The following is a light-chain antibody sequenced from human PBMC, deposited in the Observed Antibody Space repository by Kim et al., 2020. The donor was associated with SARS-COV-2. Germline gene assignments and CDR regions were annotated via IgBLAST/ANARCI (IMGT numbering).Light chain of an antibody. J-gene: IGLJ2*01. CDR1: SLRSYY. Sequence: QTISPTXRVNSLRSYYAXWXRPXPXPAPVLVXYXKGHRPSGIPDRXSGSSSRNTASLTITGAQAEDXADYFCHSRDSSGDNLVFGGGTQLTVL. CDR3: HSRDSSGDNLV. V-gene: IGLV3-19*01. CDR2: XKG.